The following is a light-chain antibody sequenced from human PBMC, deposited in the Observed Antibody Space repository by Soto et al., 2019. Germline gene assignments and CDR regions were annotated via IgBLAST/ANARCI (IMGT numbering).Light chain of an antibody. J-gene: IGKJ3*01. CDR1: QSVSSSY. CDR2: GAS. CDR3: QQYGSSPFT. V-gene: IGKV3-20*01. Sequence: EIVLTQSPATLSLSPGERATLSCRASQSVSSSYLAWYQQKPGQTPRLLFYGASSRATGIPHRFSGSGSGTDFTLTISRLEPEDFAVYYCQQYGSSPFTFGPGTKVDIK.